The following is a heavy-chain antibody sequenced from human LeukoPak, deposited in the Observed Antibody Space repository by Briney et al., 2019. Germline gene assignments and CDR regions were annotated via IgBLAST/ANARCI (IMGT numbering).Heavy chain of an antibody. CDR3: ARVPYSSSWYGFDY. Sequence: ASVTVSCKASGYTFTGYYMHWVRQAPGQGLEWMGRINPNSGGTNYAQKFQGRVTMTRDTSISPAYMALSRLRSDDTAVYYCARVPYSSSWYGFDYWGQGTLVTVSS. V-gene: IGHV1-2*06. CDR2: INPNSGGT. CDR1: GYTFTGYY. D-gene: IGHD6-13*01. J-gene: IGHJ4*02.